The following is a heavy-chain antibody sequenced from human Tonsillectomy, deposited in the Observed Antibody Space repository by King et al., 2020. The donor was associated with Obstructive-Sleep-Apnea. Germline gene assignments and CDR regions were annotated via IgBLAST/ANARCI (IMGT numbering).Heavy chain of an antibody. D-gene: IGHD5-18*01. CDR2: ISYDGSNK. Sequence: HVQLVESGGGVVQPGRSLRLSCAASGFTFSSYAMHWVRQAPGKGLEWVAVISYDGSNKYYADSVKGRFTISRDNSKNTLYLQMNSLRAEDTAVYYCARGGKGSYGTFDYRGQGTLVTVSS. J-gene: IGHJ4*02. V-gene: IGHV3-30*04. CDR1: GFTFSSYA. CDR3: ARGGKGSYGTFDY.